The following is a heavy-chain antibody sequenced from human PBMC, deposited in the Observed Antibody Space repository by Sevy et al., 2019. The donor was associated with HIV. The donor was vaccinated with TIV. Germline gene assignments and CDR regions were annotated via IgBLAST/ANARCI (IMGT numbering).Heavy chain of an antibody. CDR3: AKGGFTISPDGMDV. J-gene: IGHJ6*02. V-gene: IGHV3-9*03. CDR2: ISWNSGSI. Sequence: GGSLRLSCAASGFTFDDYAMHWVRQAPGKALEWVSGISWNSGSIGYADSVKGRFTISRDNAKNSLYLQMNSLRAEDMALYYCAKGGFTISPDGMDVWGQGTTVTVSS. CDR1: GFTFDDYA. D-gene: IGHD3-3*01.